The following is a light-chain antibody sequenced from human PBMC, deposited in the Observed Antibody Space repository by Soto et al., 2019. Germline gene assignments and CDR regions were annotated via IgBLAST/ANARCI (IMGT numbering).Light chain of an antibody. Sequence: EIVLTQSPGTLALSPGERATLSCSASQSVGSNYLAWYQQKSGQAPRLLIYVASSRATGIPDRFSGSGSGTAFTLTINRLEPEDFALYYCQQYATSPLTFGGGTKVEIK. CDR2: VAS. V-gene: IGKV3-20*01. CDR3: QQYATSPLT. CDR1: QSVGSNY. J-gene: IGKJ4*01.